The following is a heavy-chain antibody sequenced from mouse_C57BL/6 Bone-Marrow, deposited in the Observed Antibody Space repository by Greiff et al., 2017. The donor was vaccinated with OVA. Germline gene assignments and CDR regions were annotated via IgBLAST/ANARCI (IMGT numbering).Heavy chain of an antibody. CDR1: GFSLTSYG. D-gene: IGHD2-5*01. V-gene: IGHV2-9*01. CDR3: AKRDYYSNYVSAMDD. J-gene: IGHJ4*01. Sequence: QVQLQQSGPGLVAPSQSLSITCTVSGFSLTSYGVDWVRQPPGKGLEWLGVIWGGGSTNYNSALMSRLSISKDNSKRQVFLKMNSLQTDDTAMYYCAKRDYYSNYVSAMDDWGQGTSVTVSS. CDR2: IWGGGST.